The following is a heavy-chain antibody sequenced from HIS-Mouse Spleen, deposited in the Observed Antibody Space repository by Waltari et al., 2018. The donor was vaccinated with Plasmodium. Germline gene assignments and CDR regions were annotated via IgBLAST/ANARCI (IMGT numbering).Heavy chain of an antibody. V-gene: IGHV4-34*01. CDR1: GGSFSGYY. CDR3: AWSRGYSSSWYGYYFDY. Sequence: QVQLQQWGAGLLKPSETLSLTCAVYGGSFSGYYWRWIRQPPGKGLEWIGEINHSGSTNYNPSLKSRVTISVDTSKNQFSLKRSSVTAADTAVYYCAWSRGYSSSWYGYYFDYWGQGTLVTVSS. J-gene: IGHJ4*02. D-gene: IGHD6-13*01. CDR2: INHSGST.